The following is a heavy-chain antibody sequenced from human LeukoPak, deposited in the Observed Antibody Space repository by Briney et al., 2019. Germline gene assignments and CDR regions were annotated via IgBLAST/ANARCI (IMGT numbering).Heavy chain of an antibody. V-gene: IGHV1-2*02. CDR2: INPNSGDT. Sequence: ASVKVSCKASGYIFTGYYMHWVRQAPGQGLEWMGWINPNSGDTNYAQKFQGRVTMTRDTSISTAYMELSRLRSDDTAVYSCVSSTREYYFDYWGQGTLVTVSS. CDR3: VSSTREYYFDY. D-gene: IGHD2-2*01. J-gene: IGHJ4*02. CDR1: GYIFTGYY.